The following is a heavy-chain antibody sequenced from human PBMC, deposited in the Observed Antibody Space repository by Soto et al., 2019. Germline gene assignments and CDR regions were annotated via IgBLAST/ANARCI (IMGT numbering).Heavy chain of an antibody. D-gene: IGHD3-9*01. CDR1: GGSISSGGYY. Sequence: ASETLSLTCTVSGGSISSGGYYWSWIRQHPGKGLEWIGYIYYSGSTYYNPSLKSRVTISVDTSKNQFSLKLSSVTAADTAVYYCARGHSRLVIPTYDYWGQGTLVTVSS. V-gene: IGHV4-31*03. J-gene: IGHJ4*02. CDR2: IYYSGST. CDR3: ARGHSRLVIPTYDY.